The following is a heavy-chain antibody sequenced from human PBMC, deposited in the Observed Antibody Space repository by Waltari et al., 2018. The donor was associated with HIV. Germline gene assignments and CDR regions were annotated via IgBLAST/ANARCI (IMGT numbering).Heavy chain of an antibody. CDR3: ARGPMYNWFDP. J-gene: IGHJ5*02. Sequence: EVQLVESGGGLVQPGRSLRLSCAASGFTFDDYAMHWVRQAPGKGLELVSSISWNSVRITYADSVRGRFTVSRDNAKNYLYLQMNSLRPDDTAFYYCARGPMYNWFDPWGQGSLVTVSS. CDR1: GFTFDDYA. CDR2: ISWNSVRI. V-gene: IGHV3-9*01. D-gene: IGHD3-10*01.